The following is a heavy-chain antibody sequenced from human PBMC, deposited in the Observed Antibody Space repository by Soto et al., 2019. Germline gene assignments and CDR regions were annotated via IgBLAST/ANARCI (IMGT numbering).Heavy chain of an antibody. Sequence: EVQLLESGGDLVRPGGTLRLSCVASGFRISTYFLGWIRQAPGKGLEWVSLISGNGARTDYADSVRGRFTISRDNSKNTLFLQMNSLRADDTAVYYCATASIASRPDFDYWGQGTLVSVSS. CDR3: ATASIASRPDFDY. CDR2: ISGNGART. J-gene: IGHJ4*02. D-gene: IGHD6-6*01. CDR1: GFRISTYF. V-gene: IGHV3-23*01.